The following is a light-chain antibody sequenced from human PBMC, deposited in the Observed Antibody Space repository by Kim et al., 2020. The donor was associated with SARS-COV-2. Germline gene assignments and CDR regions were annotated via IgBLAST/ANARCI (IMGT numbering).Light chain of an antibody. Sequence: SVAQGPTARITRGGNNVGGKHGHWYQQEPGQAPLLVMYRASHLPSGIPERFSGSSSGNTATLAVNRAQAGDETDYYCQVSDSSTVVFGGGTQLTVL. CDR3: QVSDSSTVV. CDR1: NVGGKH. V-gene: IGLV3-9*01. CDR2: RAS. J-gene: IGLJ2*01.